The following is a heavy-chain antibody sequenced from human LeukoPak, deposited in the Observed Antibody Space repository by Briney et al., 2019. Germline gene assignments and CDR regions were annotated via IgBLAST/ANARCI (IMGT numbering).Heavy chain of an antibody. CDR3: ARLVRYDFWSGTNFDY. Sequence: SETLSLTCTVSGDSVSGVYWSWIRQPPGKGLEWIGYVYYSGDTNYNPSLKSRVTMSLDTSKNQVSLRLSSVTAADTAVYYCARLVRYDFWSGTNFDYWGQGTLVTVSS. D-gene: IGHD3-3*01. CDR2: VYYSGDT. V-gene: IGHV4-59*08. CDR1: GDSVSGVY. J-gene: IGHJ4*02.